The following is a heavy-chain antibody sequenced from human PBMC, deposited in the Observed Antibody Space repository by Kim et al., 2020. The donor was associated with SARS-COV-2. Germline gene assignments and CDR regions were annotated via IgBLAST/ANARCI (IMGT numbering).Heavy chain of an antibody. CDR3: ARGGGGYFAPLWY. CDR1: GFTFSSYA. CDR2: ISYDGSNK. Sequence: GGSLRLSCAASGFTFSSYAMHWVRPAPGKGMEWVAVISYDGSNKYYSDSVTGRFTISRDNSKNTLYLQMNSLRAEDTAVYYCARGGGGYFAPLWYWGQGTPVSLSS. D-gene: IGHD1-26*01. J-gene: IGHJ4*02. V-gene: IGHV3-30*04.